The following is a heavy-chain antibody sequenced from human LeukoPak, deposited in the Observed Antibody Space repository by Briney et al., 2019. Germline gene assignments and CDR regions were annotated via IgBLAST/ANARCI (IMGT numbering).Heavy chain of an antibody. CDR3: ARESGYDFWSGYYNYYYMDV. CDR2: IYTSGST. Sequence: SETLSLTCTVSGGSISSGSYYWSWIRQPAGKGLEWIGRIYTSGSTNYNPSLKSRVTISVDTSKNQFSLKLSSVTAADTAVYYCARESGYDFWSGYYNYYYMDVWGKGTTVTVSS. V-gene: IGHV4-61*02. J-gene: IGHJ6*03. CDR1: GGSISSGSYY. D-gene: IGHD3-3*01.